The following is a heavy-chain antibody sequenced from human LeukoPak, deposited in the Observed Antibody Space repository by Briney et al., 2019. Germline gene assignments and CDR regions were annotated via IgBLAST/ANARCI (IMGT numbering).Heavy chain of an antibody. D-gene: IGHD3-22*01. V-gene: IGHV4-39*01. CDR2: IYYSGST. J-gene: IGHJ4*02. CDR3: ARLDYDSSGYYSCFDY. Sequence: PSETLSLTCTVSGGSISSSSYYWGWIRQPPGKGLEWIGSIYYSGSTYYNPSLKSRVTISADTSKNQFSLKLSSVTAADTAVYYCARLDYDSSGYYSCFDYWGQGTLVTVSS. CDR1: GGSISSSSYY.